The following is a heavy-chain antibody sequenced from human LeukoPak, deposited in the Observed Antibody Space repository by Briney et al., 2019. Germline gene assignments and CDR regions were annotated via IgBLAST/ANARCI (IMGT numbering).Heavy chain of an antibody. Sequence: PSETLSLTCTVSGGSISSYYWSWIRQPPGKGLEWIGYIYYSGSTNYNPSLKSRVTISVDTSKNQFSLKLSSVTAADTAVYYCARGEYYDFWSGYQLNWFDLWGQGTLVTVSS. CDR1: GGSISSYY. V-gene: IGHV4-59*01. CDR2: IYYSGST. CDR3: ARGEYYDFWSGYQLNWFDL. J-gene: IGHJ5*02. D-gene: IGHD3-3*01.